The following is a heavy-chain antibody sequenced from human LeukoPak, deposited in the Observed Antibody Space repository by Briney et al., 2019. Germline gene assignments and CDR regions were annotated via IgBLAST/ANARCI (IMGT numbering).Heavy chain of an antibody. V-gene: IGHV4-34*01. CDR3: ARWSGSRASYYFDY. Sequence: PSETLSLTCAVYGGSFSGYYWSWIRQPPGKGLEWIGEINHSGSTNYSPSLKSRVTISVDTSKNQFSLKLSSVTAADTAVYYCARWSGSRASYYFDYWGQGTLVTVSS. J-gene: IGHJ4*02. CDR1: GGSFSGYY. D-gene: IGHD6-13*01. CDR2: INHSGST.